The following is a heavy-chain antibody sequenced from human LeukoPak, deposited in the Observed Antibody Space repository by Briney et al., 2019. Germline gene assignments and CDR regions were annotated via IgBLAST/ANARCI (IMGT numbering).Heavy chain of an antibody. J-gene: IGHJ4*02. V-gene: IGHV3-33*01. CDR2: IWSDGTNQ. Sequence: GGSLRLSCAAAGFTFSHYGMHWVRQAPGKGLEWVAVIWSDGTNQYYGDSVKGRFTISRDNSGNTVYLQMNSLRPEDTGVYYCARDAQRGFDYSNSLEYWGQGTPVTVSA. CDR1: GFTFSHYG. D-gene: IGHD4-11*01. CDR3: ARDAQRGFDYSNSLEY.